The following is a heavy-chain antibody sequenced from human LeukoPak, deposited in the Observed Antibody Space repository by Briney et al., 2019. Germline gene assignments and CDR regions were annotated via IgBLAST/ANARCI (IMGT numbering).Heavy chain of an antibody. V-gene: IGHV4-59*12. CDR1: GGSISSYY. Sequence: SETLSLTCTVSGGSISSYYWSWIRQPPGKGLEWIGYIYYSGSTNYNPSLKSRVTISVDTSKNQFSLKLTSVTAADTAVYYCATTLGYCGGGSCHNWGQGTLVTVSS. D-gene: IGHD2-15*01. CDR2: IYYSGST. CDR3: ATTLGYCGGGSCHN. J-gene: IGHJ4*02.